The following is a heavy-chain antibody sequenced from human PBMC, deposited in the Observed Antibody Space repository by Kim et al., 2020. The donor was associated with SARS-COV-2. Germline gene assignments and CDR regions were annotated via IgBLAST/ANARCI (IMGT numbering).Heavy chain of an antibody. CDR1: GFTFSTYG. D-gene: IGHD6-13*01. CDR3: GKAVISGAVAARGVDH. CDR2: ISVDGSNK. Sequence: GGSLRLSCAASGFTFSTYGMHWVRQAPGKGLEWVAVISVDGSNKYYADAVRGRFTISRDNSKNTLHLQMNSLTAEETAVYYCGKAVISGAVAARGVDHWGEGPLVPVTS. V-gene: IGHV3-30*18. J-gene: IGHJ5*02.